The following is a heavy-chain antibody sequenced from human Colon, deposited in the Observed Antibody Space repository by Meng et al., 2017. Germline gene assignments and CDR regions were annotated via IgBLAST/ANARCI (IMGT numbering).Heavy chain of an antibody. CDR3: TREGAASARFFDK. D-gene: IGHD6-6*01. J-gene: IGHJ4*02. Sequence: QVRLVQAGAEVKKSGASVKVSCVASAYIFTNHHLHWVRQAPGQGPEWMGIITPSNGDKGYAQRFQGRVTMTSDTSTSTVYMELSGLRSEDTAMYYCTREGAASARFFDKWGQGTLVTVSS. CDR2: ITPSNGDK. CDR1: AYIFTNHH. V-gene: IGHV1-46*01.